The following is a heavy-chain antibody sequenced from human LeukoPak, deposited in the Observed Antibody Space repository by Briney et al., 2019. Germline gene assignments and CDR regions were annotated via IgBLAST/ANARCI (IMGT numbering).Heavy chain of an antibody. CDR3: ARDPFDLWSGYYSYYFDY. V-gene: IGHV3-30*04. CDR1: GFTFSSYA. D-gene: IGHD3-3*01. Sequence: GRSLRLSCAASGFTFSSYAMHWVRQAPGKGLEWVAVISYDGSNKYYADSVKGRFTISRDNSKNTLYLQMNSLRAEDTAVYYCARDPFDLWSGYYSYYFDYWGQGTLVTVSS. J-gene: IGHJ4*02. CDR2: ISYDGSNK.